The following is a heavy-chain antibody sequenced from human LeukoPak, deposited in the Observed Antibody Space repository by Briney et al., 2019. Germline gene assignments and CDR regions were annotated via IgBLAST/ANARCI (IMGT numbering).Heavy chain of an antibody. V-gene: IGHV4-61*08. Sequence: SETLSLTCTVSGGSISSGGYNWSWIRQPPGKGLEWIGYIYYSGSTNYNPSLKSRITISVDTSKNQFSLKLSSVTAADTAVYYCARGHSSGWYPWGQGTLVTVSS. D-gene: IGHD6-19*01. CDR1: GGSISSGGYN. CDR2: IYYSGST. J-gene: IGHJ5*02. CDR3: ARGHSSGWYP.